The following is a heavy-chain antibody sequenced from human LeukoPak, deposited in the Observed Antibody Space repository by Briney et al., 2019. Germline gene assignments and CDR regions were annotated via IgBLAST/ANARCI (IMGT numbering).Heavy chain of an antibody. D-gene: IGHD1-26*01. CDR3: ARAVGLSGSYHADAFDI. J-gene: IGHJ3*02. CDR1: GYTFTGYY. Sequence: ASVKVSCKASGYTFTGYYMHWVRQAPGQGLEWMGWINPNSGGTNYAQKFQGRVTMTRDTSISTAYMELSRLRSDDTAVYYCARAVGLSGSYHADAFDIWGQGTMVTVSS. V-gene: IGHV1-2*02. CDR2: INPNSGGT.